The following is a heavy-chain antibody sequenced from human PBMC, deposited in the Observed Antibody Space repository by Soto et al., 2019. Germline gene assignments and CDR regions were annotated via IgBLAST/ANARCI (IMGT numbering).Heavy chain of an antibody. CDR2: IYDYGSA. CDR1: GGSVASDS. CDR3: ARVRTSLDLYYYYTDV. Sequence: SETLSLTCTVSGGSVASDSWTWIRQPPGKAMEWIGYIYDYGSAHYNPSLESRVAFSVDTSKNQFSLKLTSVTAADTAMYYCARVRTSLDLYYYYTDVWGRGTTVTVSS. V-gene: IGHV4-59*08. J-gene: IGHJ6*03. D-gene: IGHD2-8*01.